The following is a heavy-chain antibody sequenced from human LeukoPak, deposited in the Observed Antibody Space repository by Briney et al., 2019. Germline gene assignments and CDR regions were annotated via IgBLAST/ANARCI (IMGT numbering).Heavy chain of an antibody. CDR1: GGTFSSYA. Sequence: SVKVPCKASGGTFSSYAISWVRQAPGQGLEWMGGIIPIFGTANYAQKFQGRVTITADESTSTAYMELSSLRSEDTAVYYCARNSVLRYFDWLFFFDYWGQGTLVTVSS. D-gene: IGHD3-9*01. V-gene: IGHV1-69*01. CDR2: IIPIFGTA. J-gene: IGHJ4*02. CDR3: ARNSVLRYFDWLFFFDY.